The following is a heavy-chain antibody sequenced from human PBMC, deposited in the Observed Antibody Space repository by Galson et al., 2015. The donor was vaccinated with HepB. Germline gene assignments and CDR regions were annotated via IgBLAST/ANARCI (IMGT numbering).Heavy chain of an antibody. Sequence: SLRLSCAASGFNFRPYGMNWVRQTPGKGLEWISYITSDSTDKLYADLVKGRFTISRDNAKESLYLQMSSLRAEDTAVYYCTRDLGVATQFLTLDYWGQGTLVTVSS. CDR1: GFNFRPYG. D-gene: IGHD5-12*01. V-gene: IGHV3-21*01. J-gene: IGHJ4*02. CDR3: TRDLGVATQFLTLDY. CDR2: ITSDSTDK.